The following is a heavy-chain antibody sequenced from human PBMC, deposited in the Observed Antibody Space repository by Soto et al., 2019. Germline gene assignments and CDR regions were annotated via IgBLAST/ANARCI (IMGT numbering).Heavy chain of an antibody. Sequence: GGSLRLSCAASGFTFSSYAMSWVRQAPGKGLEWVSAISGSGGSTYYADSVKGRFTNSSDNSKNTLYMQMNSLRAEETAVYYCAKDQGTAVAGTADYWGQGTLVTVSS. CDR2: ISGSGGST. CDR3: AKDQGTAVAGTADY. CDR1: GFTFSSYA. D-gene: IGHD6-19*01. J-gene: IGHJ4*02. V-gene: IGHV3-23*01.